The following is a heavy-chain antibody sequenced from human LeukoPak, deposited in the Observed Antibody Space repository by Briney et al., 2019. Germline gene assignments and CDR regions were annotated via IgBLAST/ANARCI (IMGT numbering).Heavy chain of an antibody. D-gene: IGHD3-10*01. CDR3: ARSGRGVDSFYFYMDV. V-gene: IGHV3-7*01. CDR2: IKHDGSEKQDGSEK. CDR1: GFTFSSYA. Sequence: QSGGSLRLSCAASGFTFSSYAMSWVRQAPGKGLEWVANIKHDGSEKQDGSEKNYVDSVKGRFTISRDNAKNSLYLQMNSLRAEDTAVYYCARSGRGVDSFYFYMDVWGKGTTVTVSS. J-gene: IGHJ6*03.